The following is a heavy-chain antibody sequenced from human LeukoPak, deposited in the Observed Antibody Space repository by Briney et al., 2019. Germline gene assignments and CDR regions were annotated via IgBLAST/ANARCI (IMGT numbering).Heavy chain of an antibody. Sequence: GASVKVSCKASGYTFSRFGITWVRQAPGQGLEWMGWISVYDGNTHYAQKLQGRVTMTTDTSTSTAYMELRSLRSDDTAVYYCARDSITMVLIDYWGQGTLVTVSS. CDR3: ARDSITMVLIDY. CDR1: GYTFSRFG. V-gene: IGHV1-18*01. CDR2: ISVYDGNT. D-gene: IGHD3-10*01. J-gene: IGHJ4*02.